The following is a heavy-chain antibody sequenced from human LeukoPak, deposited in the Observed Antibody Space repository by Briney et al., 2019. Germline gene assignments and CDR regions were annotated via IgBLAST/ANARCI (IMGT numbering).Heavy chain of an antibody. CDR1: GGSISSGDYY. CDR2: IYYSGST. V-gene: IGHV4-30-4*08. J-gene: IGHJ6*03. Sequence: MASETLSLTCTVSGGSISSGDYYWSWIRQPPGKGLEWIGYIYYSGSTYYNPSLKSRVTISVDTSKNQFSLTLSSVTAADTAVYYCARGGYGGYYYYMDVWGKGTTVTVSS. CDR3: ARGGYGGYYYYMDV. D-gene: IGHD5-18*01.